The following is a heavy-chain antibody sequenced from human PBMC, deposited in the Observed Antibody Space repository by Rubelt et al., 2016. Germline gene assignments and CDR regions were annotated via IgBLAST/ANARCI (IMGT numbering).Heavy chain of an antibody. J-gene: IGHJ4*02. Sequence: QVQLVQSGAEVKKPGASVKVSCKASGYTFTSYGISWVRQAPGQGLEWMGWISAYNGNTNYAQKLQGRVTMTTDTSTSTAYMELRSMRPDDTAVYYGAGVGALAARKIYYFDYWGQGTLVTVSS. CDR2: ISAYNGNT. D-gene: IGHD6-6*01. CDR1: GYTFTSYG. CDR3: AGVGALAARKIYYFDY. V-gene: IGHV1-18*01.